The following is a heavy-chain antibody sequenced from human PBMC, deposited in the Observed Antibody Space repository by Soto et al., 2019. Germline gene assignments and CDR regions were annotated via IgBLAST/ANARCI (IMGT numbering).Heavy chain of an antibody. V-gene: IGHV4-59*01. D-gene: IGHD1-7*01. CDR2: IYYSGST. CDR1: GGSISSYY. J-gene: IGHJ6*02. CDR3: ARDPKRGELLYGMDV. Sequence: SETLSLTCTVSGGSISSYYWNWIRQPPGKGLEWIGYIYYSGSTNNNPSLKSRVTISVDTSKNQFSLKLRSVTAADTAVYYCARDPKRGELLYGMDVCGQGPTVTVYS.